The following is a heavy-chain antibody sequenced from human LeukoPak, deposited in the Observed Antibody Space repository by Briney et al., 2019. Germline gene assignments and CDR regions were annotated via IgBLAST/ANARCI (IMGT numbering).Heavy chain of an antibody. D-gene: IGHD6-13*01. V-gene: IGHV3-66*01. J-gene: IGHJ4*02. CDR2: AYSGGYT. CDR1: GVTVSSSS. Sequence: GGSLRLSCAASGVTVSSSSMSWVRQAPGKGLEWVSAAYSGGYTNYADSVKGRFTISGDNSKNTLYLQMSSLRAEDTAVYYCPRAPSTVRSWFYFDYWGQGTLVTVSS. CDR3: PRAPSTVRSWFYFDY.